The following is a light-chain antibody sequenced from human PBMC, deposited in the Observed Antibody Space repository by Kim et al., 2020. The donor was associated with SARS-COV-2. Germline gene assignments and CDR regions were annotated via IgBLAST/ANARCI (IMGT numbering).Light chain of an antibody. CDR1: SSDIGSYDY. J-gene: IGLJ3*02. V-gene: IGLV2-14*03. Sequence: GQSITISCTGTSSDIGSYDYVSWFQHHPEKAPKLLIYDVDPRPSGVSLRFSGSKSGDTASLTISGLQAEDEATYHCLSYTSSTTLVFGGGTKVTVL. CDR3: LSYTSSTTLV. CDR2: DVD.